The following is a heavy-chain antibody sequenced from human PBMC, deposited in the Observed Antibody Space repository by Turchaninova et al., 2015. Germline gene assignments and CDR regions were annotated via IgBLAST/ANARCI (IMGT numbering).Heavy chain of an antibody. V-gene: IGHV3-33*01. CDR3: ARDEGRCGEFIGYGVDV. J-gene: IGHJ6*02. CDR2: LWCVMNR. D-gene: IGHD3-10*01. Sequence: QVQLVESGGGVVKPGRSLRLSCSGSGFTCCSYGLHWVGQARGRGGEGVAVLWCVMNRYSIPFWDGVLHSSKITVNITLWLVVNSLGAEGRAVYYWARDEGRCGEFIGYGVDVWGQGTTVTVSS. CDR1: GFTCCSYG.